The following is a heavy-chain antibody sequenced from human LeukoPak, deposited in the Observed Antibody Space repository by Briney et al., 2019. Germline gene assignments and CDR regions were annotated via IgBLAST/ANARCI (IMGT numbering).Heavy chain of an antibody. J-gene: IGHJ6*02. Sequence: GGSLRLSCAASGFTFTTYAMTWFPQAPGKGLEGFSGISNSGISTYYADSVKGRFTISRDNSRNTLYLQLSSLRAEDTAVYYCANTMVRGSYNMDVWGQGTTVTVSS. CDR3: ANTMVRGSYNMDV. V-gene: IGHV3-23*01. CDR2: ISNSGIST. CDR1: GFTFTTYA. D-gene: IGHD3-10*01.